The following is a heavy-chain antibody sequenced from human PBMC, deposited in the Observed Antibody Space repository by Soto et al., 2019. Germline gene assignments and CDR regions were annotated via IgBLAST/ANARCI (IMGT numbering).Heavy chain of an antibody. D-gene: IGHD6-13*01. CDR1: GYRFTSYW. CDR2: IDPGDSYT. V-gene: IGHV5-10-1*01. J-gene: IGHJ4*02. CDR3: ARYGSSWHDRDFDF. Sequence: PGESLKISCQGSGYRFTSYWITWVRQMPGKGLEWMGRIDPGDSYTSYSPSFQGHVTISADKSISTAYLQWSSLKASDTAMYYCARYGSSWHDRDFDFWGQGTLVTVS.